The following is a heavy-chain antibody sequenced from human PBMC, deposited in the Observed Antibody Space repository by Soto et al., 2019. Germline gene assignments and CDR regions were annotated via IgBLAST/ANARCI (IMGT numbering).Heavy chain of an antibody. Sequence: QVQLVQSGAEMKKPGSSVKVSCQSSGGTFNTYAMNWVRQAPGHGPEWMGDISPMFGAANYAPKFQGRVTITADEPTGTSYMKWSGLTSEDTALYFWAREVQIHAPAFVYWGQGNLVTVSS. D-gene: IGHD2-15*01. V-gene: IGHV1-69*19. CDR3: AREVQIHAPAFVY. CDR1: GGTFNTYA. J-gene: IGHJ4*02. CDR2: ISPMFGAA.